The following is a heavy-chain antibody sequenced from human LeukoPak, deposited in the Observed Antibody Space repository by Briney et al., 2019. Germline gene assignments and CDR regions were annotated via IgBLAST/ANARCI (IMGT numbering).Heavy chain of an antibody. D-gene: IGHD1-26*01. J-gene: IGHJ4*02. Sequence: ASVKVSCKASGGTFSSYAISWVRQAPGQGLEWMGGIIPIFGTANYAQKFQGRVTITADESTSTAYMELSSLRSEATAVYYCARVGATRFHYFDYWGQGTLVTVSS. CDR2: IIPIFGTA. V-gene: IGHV1-69*13. CDR1: GGTFSSYA. CDR3: ARVGATRFHYFDY.